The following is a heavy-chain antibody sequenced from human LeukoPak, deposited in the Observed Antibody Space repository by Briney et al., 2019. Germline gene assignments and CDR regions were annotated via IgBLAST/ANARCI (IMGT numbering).Heavy chain of an antibody. CDR1: GFTFSTYA. Sequence: TGGSLRLSCVASGFTFSTYAMHWVRQAPGKGLEWMAVTSYDGSDKYYADSVKGRFTISRDNSKNTLYLQMNSLRPEDTAIYYCARDSRQGSGWSGIDYWGQGTLVTVSS. V-gene: IGHV3-30*04. CDR3: ARDSRQGSGWSGIDY. D-gene: IGHD6-19*01. J-gene: IGHJ4*02. CDR2: TSYDGSDK.